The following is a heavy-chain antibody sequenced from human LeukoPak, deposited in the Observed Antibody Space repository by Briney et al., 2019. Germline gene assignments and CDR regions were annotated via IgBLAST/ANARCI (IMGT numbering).Heavy chain of an antibody. CDR2: IYSGGST. CDR3: ARGDFWSGYPFDY. CDR1: GFTVSSNY. Sequence: GGSLRLSCAASGFTVSSNYMNWVRQAPGKGLEWVSVIYSGGSTYYADSVKGRFTISRDNSKNTLYLQMNSLRAEDTAVYYCARGDFWSGYPFDYWGQGTLVTVSS. V-gene: IGHV3-53*01. D-gene: IGHD3-3*01. J-gene: IGHJ4*02.